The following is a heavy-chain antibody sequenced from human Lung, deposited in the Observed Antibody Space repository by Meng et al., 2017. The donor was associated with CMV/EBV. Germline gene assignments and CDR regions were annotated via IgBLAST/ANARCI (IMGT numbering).Heavy chain of an antibody. Sequence: SETLSLXCTVSGGSISSSSYYWGWIRQPPGKGLEWIGSIYYSGSTYYNPSLKSRVTISVDTSKNQFSLKLSSVTAADTAVYYCARDQVRAAAGIWEPDHAFDIWXQGTMVTVSS. CDR2: IYYSGST. CDR1: GGSISSSSYY. V-gene: IGHV4-39*07. CDR3: ARDQVRAAAGIWEPDHAFDI. D-gene: IGHD6-13*01. J-gene: IGHJ3*02.